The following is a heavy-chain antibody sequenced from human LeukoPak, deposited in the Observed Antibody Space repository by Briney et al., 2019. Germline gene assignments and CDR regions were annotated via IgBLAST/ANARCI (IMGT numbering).Heavy chain of an antibody. CDR2: IIAGGVDT. Sequence: GGSLRLSCAASGFTFTNYAMTWVRQAPGKGLEWVSAIIAGGVDTFYADSVRGRFTISRDNSKSTLYLQMNSLRAEDTAVYYCAAKEGLTGYLSGSFDYWGQGTLVTGSS. V-gene: IGHV3-23*01. CDR1: GFTFTNYA. J-gene: IGHJ4*02. D-gene: IGHD3-9*01. CDR3: AAKEGLTGYLSGSFDY.